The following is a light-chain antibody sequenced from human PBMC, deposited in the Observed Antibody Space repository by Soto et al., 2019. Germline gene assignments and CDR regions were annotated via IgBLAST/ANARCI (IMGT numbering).Light chain of an antibody. Sequence: EIVMTQSPATVSVSPGERATLSCRASQSVSDKLAWYQQKPGQAPRLLIYHASARATGIPARFSGSGSGTEFTLTISGPQSEDFAVYYCQQYNNWPPWTFGQGTKVDI. J-gene: IGKJ1*01. V-gene: IGKV3-15*01. CDR2: HAS. CDR3: QQYNNWPPWT. CDR1: QSVSDK.